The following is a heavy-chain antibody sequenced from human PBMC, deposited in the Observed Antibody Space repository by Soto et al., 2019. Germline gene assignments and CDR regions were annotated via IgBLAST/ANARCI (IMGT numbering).Heavy chain of an antibody. V-gene: IGHV1-18*01. D-gene: IGHD4-17*01. J-gene: IGHJ5*02. CDR3: ARGGVVATEGTTVDP. CDR1: GYTFTSYG. CDR2: ISAYNGNT. Sequence: GASVKVSCKASGYTFTSYGISWVRQAPGQGLEWMGWISAYNGNTNYAQKLQGRVTMTTDTSTSTAYMELRSLRSDDTAVYYCARGGVVATEGTTVDPWGQGTLVTVSS.